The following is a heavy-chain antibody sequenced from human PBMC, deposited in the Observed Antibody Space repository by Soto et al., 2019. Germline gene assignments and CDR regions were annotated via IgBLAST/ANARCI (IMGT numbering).Heavy chain of an antibody. V-gene: IGHV3-33*01. CDR1: GFTFSSYG. CDR2: IWSDGYNK. D-gene: IGHD5-18*01. Sequence: PGGSLRLSCATSGFTFSSYGMHWVRQAPGKGLEWVAVIWSDGYNKYYEDSVKGRFTISRDNSENTLYLQMNSLRDEDTAVYYCARDPRGKAYGYGGYYYYAMDVWGQGTTVTVSS. CDR3: ARDPRGKAYGYGGYYYYAMDV. J-gene: IGHJ6*02.